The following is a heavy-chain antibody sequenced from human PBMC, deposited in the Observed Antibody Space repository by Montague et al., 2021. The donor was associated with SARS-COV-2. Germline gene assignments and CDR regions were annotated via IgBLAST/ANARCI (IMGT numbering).Heavy chain of an antibody. CDR1: GGSFSGYY. J-gene: IGHJ4*02. CDR3: ARVAESTYYDFWSGYPRFYYFDY. V-gene: IGHV4-34*01. CDR2: INHSGST. Sequence: SETLSLTCAVYGGSFSGYYWSWIRQPPGKGLEWIGEINHSGSTNYNPSLKSRVTISVDTSKNQFSLKLSSVTAADTAVYYCARVAESTYYDFWSGYPRFYYFDYWGQGTLVTVSS. D-gene: IGHD3-3*01.